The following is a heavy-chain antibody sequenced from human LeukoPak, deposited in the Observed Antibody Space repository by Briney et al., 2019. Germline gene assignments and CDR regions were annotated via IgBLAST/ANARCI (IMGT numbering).Heavy chain of an antibody. CDR2: INSDGSST. CDR1: GFTVSTNY. D-gene: IGHD3-22*01. V-gene: IGHV3-74*01. CDR3: ARDNLYYYDSSGYCFDY. J-gene: IGHJ4*02. Sequence: GESLRLSCAASGFTVSTNYMNWVRQAPGKGLVWVSRINSDGSSTSYADSVKGRFTISRDNAKNTLYLQMNSLRAEGTAVYYCARDNLYYYDSSGYCFDYWGQGTLVSV.